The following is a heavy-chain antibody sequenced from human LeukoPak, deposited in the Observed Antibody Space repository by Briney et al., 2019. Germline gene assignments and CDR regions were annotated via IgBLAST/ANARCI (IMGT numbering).Heavy chain of an antibody. Sequence: GGSLRLSCAASGFTFDDYAMHWVRQAPGKGLEWVSGISWNSGSIGYADSVKGRFTISRDNAKNPLYLQMNSLRAEDMALYYCAKSSIGRAVAGDFDYWGQGTLVTVSS. CDR2: ISWNSGSI. D-gene: IGHD6-19*01. J-gene: IGHJ4*02. CDR3: AKSSIGRAVAGDFDY. V-gene: IGHV3-9*03. CDR1: GFTFDDYA.